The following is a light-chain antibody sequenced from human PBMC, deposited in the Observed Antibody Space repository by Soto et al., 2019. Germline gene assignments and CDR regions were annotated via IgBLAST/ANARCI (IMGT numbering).Light chain of an antibody. CDR2: KAS. CDR3: QQYDGYSTWT. V-gene: IGKV1-5*03. J-gene: IGKJ1*01. Sequence: DIQMTQSPSTLSASVGYRFTITCRASQSISSWLAWYQQKPGKAPKLLIYKASSLESGVPSRFSGSGSGTEFTLTIRSLQPEDFATYYCQQYDGYSTWTFGQGTKGDIK. CDR1: QSISSW.